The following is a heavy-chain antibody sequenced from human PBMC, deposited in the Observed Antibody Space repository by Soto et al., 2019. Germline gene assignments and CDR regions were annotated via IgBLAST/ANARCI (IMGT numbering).Heavy chain of an antibody. V-gene: IGHV3-23*01. J-gene: IGHJ4*02. CDR1: GFTFSRHA. CDR2: LSDSGGSI. D-gene: IGHD6-13*01. CDR3: AKVSSSWYAGFSEL. Sequence: PGGSLRLSCTASGFTFSRHAMTWVRQAPGKGLEWVSGLSDSGGSIYYADSVKGRFTISRDNSTNTLYLQMNTLRAEDTAIYYCAKVSSSWYAGFSELWGQGTLVTVSS.